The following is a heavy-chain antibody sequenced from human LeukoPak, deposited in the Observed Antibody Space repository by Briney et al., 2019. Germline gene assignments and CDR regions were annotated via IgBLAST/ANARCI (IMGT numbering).Heavy chain of an antibody. CDR3: ARQVGPDFDY. J-gene: IGHJ4*02. Sequence: RGESLKISCEGSGYSFISYWIGWVRQMPGKGLEWMGIIYPGDSDTKYSPSFQGQVTISADKSISTAYLHLTASDTAMYYCARQVGPDFDYWGQGTLVTVSS. CDR2: IYPGDSDT. CDR1: GYSFISYW. V-gene: IGHV5-51*01. D-gene: IGHD1-26*01.